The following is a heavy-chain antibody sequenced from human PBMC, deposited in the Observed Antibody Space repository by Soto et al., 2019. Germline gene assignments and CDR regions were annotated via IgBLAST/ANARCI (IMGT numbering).Heavy chain of an antibody. CDR1: GFTFSDYV. J-gene: IGHJ4*02. CDR3: AKGGRQWLVTSDFNY. Sequence: VQLVESGGGVVQPGRSLRLSCAASGFTFSDYVMHWVRQAPGKGLEWVAVVSHDGRNTHYADSVKGRFTISRDSSKNTVSLEMTSLRAEDTAVYYGAKGGRQWLVTSDFNYWGQGALVTVSS. CDR2: VSHDGRNT. D-gene: IGHD6-19*01. V-gene: IGHV3-30*18.